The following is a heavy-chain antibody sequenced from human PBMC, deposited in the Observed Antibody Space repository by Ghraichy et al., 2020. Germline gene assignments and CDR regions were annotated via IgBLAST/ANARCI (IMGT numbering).Heavy chain of an antibody. Sequence: SETLSLTCAVYGGSFSGYYWSWIRQPPGKGLKWIGEINHSGSTNYNPSLKSRVTISVDTSKNQFSLKLSSVTAADTAVYYCASTPGYSSLAAFDYWGQGTLVTVSS. CDR2: INHSGST. CDR1: GGSFSGYY. CDR3: ASTPGYSSLAAFDY. J-gene: IGHJ4*02. V-gene: IGHV4-34*01. D-gene: IGHD6-19*01.